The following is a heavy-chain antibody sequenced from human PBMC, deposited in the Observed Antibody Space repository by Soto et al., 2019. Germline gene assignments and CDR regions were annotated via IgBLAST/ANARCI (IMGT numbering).Heavy chain of an antibody. D-gene: IGHD6-6*01. CDR2: VSYDGHNK. CDR3: TFSDSSEVDH. V-gene: IGHV3-30*03. CDR1: GFTFSGYG. J-gene: IGHJ4*02. Sequence: VQLVESGGDVVQPGKSLTLSCGASGFTFSGYGMHWVRQALGNGLEWVSFVSYDGHNKYYGDSVRGRFTIARDNSKRTLFLHMNSLRKEDTAVYYCTFSDSSEVDHWGQGALVTVSA.